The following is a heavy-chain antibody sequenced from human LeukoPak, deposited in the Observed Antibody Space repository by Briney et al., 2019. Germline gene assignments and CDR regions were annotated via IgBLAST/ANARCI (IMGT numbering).Heavy chain of an antibody. CDR1: GFNVSSNY. V-gene: IGHV3-66*04. J-gene: IGHJ4*02. CDR2: IYSGGRP. Sequence: PGGPLRLSCAASGFNVSSNYMTWVRQAPGKGLEWVSVIYSGGRPYYADSVKGRFTISRDNSKNTLYLQMNSLRAEDTAVYYCARLGSPPGSDYYHFDYWGQGTLVTVSS. CDR3: ARLGSPPGSDYYHFDY. D-gene: IGHD3-22*01.